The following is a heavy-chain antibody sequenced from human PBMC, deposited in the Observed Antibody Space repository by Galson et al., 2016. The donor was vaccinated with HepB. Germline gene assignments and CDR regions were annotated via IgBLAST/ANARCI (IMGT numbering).Heavy chain of an antibody. Sequence: SLRLSCAASGFTFSRSAMNWVRQAPGKGLQWISYIDSSGSNKYYADSVKGRFTISRDNAKNALFLQVNSLRAEDTAIYYCAKQGPYSWNDYWGQGTLFTVSS. D-gene: IGHD1-26*01. CDR2: IDSSGSNK. CDR1: GFTFSRSA. J-gene: IGHJ4*02. V-gene: IGHV3-48*03. CDR3: AKQGPYSWNDY.